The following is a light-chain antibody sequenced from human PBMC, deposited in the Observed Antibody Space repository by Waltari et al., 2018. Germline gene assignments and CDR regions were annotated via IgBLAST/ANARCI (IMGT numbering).Light chain of an antibody. J-gene: IGLJ2*01. Sequence: QTVVTQEPSLTVSPGGTVTLTCASSTGAVTSGHPPAWFLQKPGQAPTALLYTTSNRPSWTPARFSGSLLGGKAALTLSSVQPEDEAEYYCLLFYGDVHVFGGGTKLTIL. CDR2: TTS. V-gene: IGLV7-43*01. CDR1: TGAVTSGHP. CDR3: LLFYGDVHV.